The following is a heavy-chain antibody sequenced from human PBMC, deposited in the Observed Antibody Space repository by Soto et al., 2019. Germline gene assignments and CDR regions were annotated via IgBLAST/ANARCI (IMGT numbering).Heavy chain of an antibody. CDR1: GFTFSSYA. J-gene: IGHJ6*03. Sequence: GGSLRLSCAASGFTFSSYAMSWVRQAPGKGLEWVSAISGSGGSTYYADSVKGRFTISRDNSKNTLYLQMNSLRAEDTAVYYCAKKSSSWSYYYYYMDVWGKGTTVTVSS. D-gene: IGHD6-13*01. CDR2: ISGSGGST. V-gene: IGHV3-23*01. CDR3: AKKSSSWSYYYYYMDV.